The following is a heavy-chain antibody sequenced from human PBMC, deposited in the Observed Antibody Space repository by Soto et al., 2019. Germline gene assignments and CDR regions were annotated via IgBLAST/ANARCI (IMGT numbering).Heavy chain of an antibody. Sequence: VXXSCKGSGYTFTSYGITWVRQAPGQGLXWMGWISXXNGNTDYAQKLQGRVTVTRDTSTSTAYMELRSLRSDDTAVYYCARGRYGDYWGQGALVTVSS. J-gene: IGHJ4*02. V-gene: IGHV1-18*01. CDR2: ISXXNGNT. D-gene: IGHD1-1*01. CDR3: ARGRYGDY. CDR1: GYTFTSYG.